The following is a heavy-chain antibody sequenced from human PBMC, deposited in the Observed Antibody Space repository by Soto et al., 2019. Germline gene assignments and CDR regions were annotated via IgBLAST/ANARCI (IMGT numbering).Heavy chain of an antibody. Sequence: QVQLVQSGAEVKKPGSSVKVSCKASGGTFSSYTISWVRQAPGQGLEWMGRIIPILGIANYAQKFQGRVTITADKSTSTAYMELSSLRSEDTAEYYCARDRGIAVAGHFDYWGQGTLVTVSS. CDR1: GGTFSSYT. D-gene: IGHD6-19*01. V-gene: IGHV1-69*08. CDR3: ARDRGIAVAGHFDY. CDR2: IIPILGIA. J-gene: IGHJ4*02.